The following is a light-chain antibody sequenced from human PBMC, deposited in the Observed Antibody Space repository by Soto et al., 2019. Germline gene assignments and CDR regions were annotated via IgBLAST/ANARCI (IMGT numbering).Light chain of an antibody. V-gene: IGKV2-30*01. CDR1: QSLVYSDGNTY. CDR2: KVS. Sequence: DVVMTQSPLSLPVTLGQPASISCRSSQSLVYSDGNTYLNWLQQRPGQSPRRLIYKVSNRDSGVPDRFSGSVSGTDFTLKISRVEAEDVGVYYCMQGTHWPPTFGQGTKVDIK. J-gene: IGKJ1*01. CDR3: MQGTHWPPT.